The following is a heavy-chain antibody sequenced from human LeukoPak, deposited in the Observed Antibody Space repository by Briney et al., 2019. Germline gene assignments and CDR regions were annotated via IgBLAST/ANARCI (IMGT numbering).Heavy chain of an antibody. CDR3: AKGAYDYVEIGYFDH. CDR1: GFSLSNYA. D-gene: IGHD5-12*01. J-gene: IGHJ4*02. CDR2: ISASSGST. Sequence: PGGSLRLSCAGSGFSLSNYAMSWVRQAPGKGLAWVSLISASSGSTVYADSVKGRFTISRANSKNTLYLQMHSLRAEDTAVYYCAKGAYDYVEIGYFDHWGQGTLVTVSS. V-gene: IGHV3-23*01.